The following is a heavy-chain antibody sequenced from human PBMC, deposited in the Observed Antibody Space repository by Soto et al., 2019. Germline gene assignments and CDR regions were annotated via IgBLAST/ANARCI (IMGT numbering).Heavy chain of an antibody. CDR1: GFTFNNYA. J-gene: IGHJ4*02. CDR2: ISGGGDTT. CDR3: AKGRGGSGSLTPRVDF. D-gene: IGHD3-10*01. Sequence: EVQLLESGGGLVQPGGSPRLSCAASGFTFNNYAMTWVRQAPGKGLEWVSAISGGGDTTSYADSVKGRFTVSRDGSKNTLYPQMSSLRAEDTALYYCAKGRGGSGSLTPRVDFWGQGTLVTVSS. V-gene: IGHV3-23*01.